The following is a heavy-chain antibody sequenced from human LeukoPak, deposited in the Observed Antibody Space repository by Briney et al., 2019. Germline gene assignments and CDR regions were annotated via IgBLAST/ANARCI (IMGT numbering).Heavy chain of an antibody. CDR1: GGSISSYY. D-gene: IGHD4-23*01. J-gene: IGHJ4*02. CDR2: IYYSGST. Sequence: SSETLSLTCTVSGGSISSYYWSWIRQPPGKGLEWIGYIYYSGSTNYNPSLKSRVAISVDTSKNQFSLKLSSVTAADTAVYYCARHGPYGGNSPPVDWGQGTLVTVSS. V-gene: IGHV4-59*08. CDR3: ARHGPYGGNSPPVD.